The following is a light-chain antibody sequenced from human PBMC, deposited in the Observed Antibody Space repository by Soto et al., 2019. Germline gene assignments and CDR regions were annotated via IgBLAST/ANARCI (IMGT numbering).Light chain of an antibody. Sequence: EIVLPQSPATITSSPGARPTLSYRASQSVSSYLAWYKQKPGQAPRLLIYDASNRATGIPARFSGSGSGTDFTLTISSLEPEDFAVYYCQQRSNWSWTFGQGTKVDIK. CDR2: DAS. CDR3: QQRSNWSWT. J-gene: IGKJ1*01. V-gene: IGKV3-11*01. CDR1: QSVSSY.